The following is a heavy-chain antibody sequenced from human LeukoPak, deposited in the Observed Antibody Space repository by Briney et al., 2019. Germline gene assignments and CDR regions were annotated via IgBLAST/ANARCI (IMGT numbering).Heavy chain of an antibody. Sequence: ASVKVSCKASGGTFSSYAISWVRQAPGQGLEWMGGIIPIFGTANYAQKFQGRVTITADESTSTAYMELSSLRSEDTAVYYCARGPLAARGYYYYYMDVWGKGTTVTVSS. CDR3: ARGPLAARGYYYYYMDV. J-gene: IGHJ6*03. V-gene: IGHV1-69*13. CDR2: IIPIFGTA. D-gene: IGHD6-6*01. CDR1: GGTFSSYA.